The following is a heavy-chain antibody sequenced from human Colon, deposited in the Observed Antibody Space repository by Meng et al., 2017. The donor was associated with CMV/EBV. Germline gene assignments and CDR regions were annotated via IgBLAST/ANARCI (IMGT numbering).Heavy chain of an antibody. CDR3: ARGRIGVTGPSPGPDY. J-gene: IGHJ4*02. V-gene: IGHV1-2*02. CDR2: INPKSGGK. Sequence: SVKVSCKTSGYTFTAYYIHWVRQAPGQGLEWMGWINPKSGGKNFAQKFQGRVAMTTDTSISTAYLEVTSLTSDDTAVYYCARGRIGVTGPSPGPDYWGQGALVTVSS. D-gene: IGHD6-19*01. CDR1: GYTFTAYY.